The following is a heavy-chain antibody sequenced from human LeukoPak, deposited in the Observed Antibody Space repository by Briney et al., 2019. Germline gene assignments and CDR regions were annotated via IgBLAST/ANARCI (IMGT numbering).Heavy chain of an antibody. Sequence: QTGGSLRLSCAASGFTFSSDGMSWVRHAPGKGLEWVSSIIVSGGSTYYADTVKCRFTISRDNSKNTVYLQMNSLRAEDTAVYYCAQIYLDYWGQGTLVTVSS. V-gene: IGHV3-23*01. CDR3: AQIYLDY. CDR2: IIVSGGST. CDR1: GFTFSSDG. J-gene: IGHJ4*02.